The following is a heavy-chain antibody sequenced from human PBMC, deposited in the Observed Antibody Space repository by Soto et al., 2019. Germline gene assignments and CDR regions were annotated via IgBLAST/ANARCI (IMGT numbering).Heavy chain of an antibody. Sequence: ASETLSLTCTVSGGSISSSSYYWGWIRQPPGKGLEWIGGIYYSGSTYYNPSLKSRVTISVDTSKNQFSLKLSSVTAADTAVYYCAREVDIVVVPAAAYYFDYWGQGTLVTVSS. CDR2: IYYSGST. CDR3: AREVDIVVVPAAAYYFDY. D-gene: IGHD2-2*01. CDR1: GGSISSSSYY. V-gene: IGHV4-39*02. J-gene: IGHJ4*02.